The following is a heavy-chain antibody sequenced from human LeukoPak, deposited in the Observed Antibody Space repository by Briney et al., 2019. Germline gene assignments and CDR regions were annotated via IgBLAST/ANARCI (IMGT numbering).Heavy chain of an antibody. CDR2: IKKDGSEK. V-gene: IGHV3-7*01. J-gene: IGHJ5*02. D-gene: IGHD2-15*01. Sequence: GGSLRLSCAASGFTFSSHWMSWVRQAPGKGLEWVANIKKDGSEKYYVDSVKGRFTISRDNAKNSLYLQMNSLRAEDTAVYYCASPGPIYCSGGNCRRGWFDPWGQGTLVTVSS. CDR1: GFTFSSHW. CDR3: ASPGPIYCSGGNCRRGWFDP.